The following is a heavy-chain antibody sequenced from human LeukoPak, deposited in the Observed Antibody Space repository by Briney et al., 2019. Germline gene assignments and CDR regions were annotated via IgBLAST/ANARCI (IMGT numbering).Heavy chain of an antibody. CDR3: ARLSDPEKIAAAGVFDY. Sequence: GESLKISCKGSGYSFTSYWIGWVRQMPGKGLEWMGIIYPGDSDTRYSPSFQGQVTISADKSISTAYLQWSSLKASDTAMYYCARLSDPEKIAAAGVFDYWGQGTLVTVSS. V-gene: IGHV5-51*01. J-gene: IGHJ4*02. CDR2: IYPGDSDT. CDR1: GYSFTSYW. D-gene: IGHD6-13*01.